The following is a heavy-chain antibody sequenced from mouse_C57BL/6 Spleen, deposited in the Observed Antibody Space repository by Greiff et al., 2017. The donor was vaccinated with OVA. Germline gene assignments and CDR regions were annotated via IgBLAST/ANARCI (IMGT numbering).Heavy chain of an antibody. J-gene: IGHJ4*01. CDR2: IDPEDGGT. CDR1: GFNIKDYY. Sequence: EVQLQQPGAELVRPGASVKLSCTASGFNIKDYYMHWVKQRPEQGLEWIGRIDPEDGGTEYAPKFQGKATMTADTSSNTAYLQLSSLTSEDTAVYYCTPFYYGCSYGSAMDYWGQGTSVTVSS. CDR3: TPFYYGCSYGSAMDY. D-gene: IGHD1-1*01. V-gene: IGHV14-1*01.